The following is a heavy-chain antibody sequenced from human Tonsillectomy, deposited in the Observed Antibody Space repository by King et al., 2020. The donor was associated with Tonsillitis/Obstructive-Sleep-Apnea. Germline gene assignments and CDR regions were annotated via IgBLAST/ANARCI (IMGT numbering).Heavy chain of an antibody. V-gene: IGHV1-46*01. CDR3: AREALAAAGTILDY. CDR1: GYTFTSYY. CDR2: INPSDDGT. J-gene: IGHJ4*02. Sequence: VQLVESGAGVKKPGASLKVSCKTSGYTFTSYYMHWVRQAPGQGLEWMGIINPSDDGTHYAQKFQGRVTLTRDTSTSTVHMELSSLRSEDTAVYYCAREALAAAGTILDYWGQGTLVTVSS. D-gene: IGHD6-13*01.